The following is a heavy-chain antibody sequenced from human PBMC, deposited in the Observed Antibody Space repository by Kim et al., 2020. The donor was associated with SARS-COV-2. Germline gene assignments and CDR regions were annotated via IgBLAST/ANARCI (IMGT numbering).Heavy chain of an antibody. J-gene: IGHJ6*02. CDR2: INAGNGNT. CDR3: AVGVGITMVRGVKNYYYGMDV. Sequence: ASVKVSCKASGYTFTSYAMHWVRQAPGQRLEWMGWINAGNGNTKYSQKFQGRVTITRDTSASTAYMELSSLRSEDTAVYYCAVGVGITMVRGVKNYYYGMDVWGQGTTVTVSS. V-gene: IGHV1-3*01. CDR1: GYTFTSYA. D-gene: IGHD3-10*01.